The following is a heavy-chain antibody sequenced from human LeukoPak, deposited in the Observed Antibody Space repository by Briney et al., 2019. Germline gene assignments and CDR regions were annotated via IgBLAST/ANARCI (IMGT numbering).Heavy chain of an antibody. Sequence: PSETLSLTCSVSGDSISIYYWSWIRQPPGKGLEWIGYIYNSGRTNYYPSLKSRVDMLVDTSKNQFSLMLNSVTAADTAMYYCARLMGPTMVDSWGQGTLVTVSS. CDR2: IYNSGRT. D-gene: IGHD1-26*01. V-gene: IGHV4-59*01. CDR1: GDSISIYY. J-gene: IGHJ4*02. CDR3: ARLMGPTMVDS.